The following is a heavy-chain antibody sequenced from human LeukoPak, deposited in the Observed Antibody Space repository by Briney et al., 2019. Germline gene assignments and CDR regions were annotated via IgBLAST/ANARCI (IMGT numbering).Heavy chain of an antibody. CDR1: GGTFSSYA. J-gene: IGHJ3*02. CDR2: IIPIFGTA. CDR3: ARAKGRVTMVRGATDNDAFDI. D-gene: IGHD3-10*01. V-gene: IGHV1-69*06. Sequence: GASVKVSCKASGGTFSSYAISWVRQAPGQGLEWMGGIIPIFGTANYAQKFQGRVTITADKSTSTAYMELRSLRSDDTAVYYCARAKGRVTMVRGATDNDAFDIWGQGTMVTVSS.